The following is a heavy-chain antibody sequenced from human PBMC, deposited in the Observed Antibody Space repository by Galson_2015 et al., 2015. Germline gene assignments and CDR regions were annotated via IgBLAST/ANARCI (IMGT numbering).Heavy chain of an antibody. D-gene: IGHD6-19*01. Sequence: SLRLSCAASGFTFSSYAMSWVRQAPGKGLEWVSAISGSGGSTYYADSVKGRFTISRDNSKNTLYLQMNSLRAEDTAVYYCAKRAGTSPLYYYYMDVWGKGTTVTVSS. J-gene: IGHJ6*03. CDR3: AKRAGTSPLYYYYMDV. V-gene: IGHV3-23*01. CDR2: ISGSGGST. CDR1: GFTFSSYA.